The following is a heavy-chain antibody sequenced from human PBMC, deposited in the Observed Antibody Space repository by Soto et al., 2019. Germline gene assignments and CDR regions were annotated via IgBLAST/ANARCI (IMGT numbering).Heavy chain of an antibody. CDR1: GYTLTELS. Sequence: ASVKVSCKVSGYTLTELSMHWVRQAPGKGLEWMGGFDPEDGETIYAQKFQGRVTMTEDTSTDTAYMELSSLRSEDTAVYYCATVDYGDYYYYGMDVWVQGTTVTVSS. CDR2: FDPEDGET. D-gene: IGHD4-17*01. J-gene: IGHJ6*02. CDR3: ATVDYGDYYYYGMDV. V-gene: IGHV1-24*01.